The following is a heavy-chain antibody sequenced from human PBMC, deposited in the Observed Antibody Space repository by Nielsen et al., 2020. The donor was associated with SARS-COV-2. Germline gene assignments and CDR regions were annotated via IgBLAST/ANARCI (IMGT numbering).Heavy chain of an antibody. D-gene: IGHD6-19*01. J-gene: IGHJ4*02. CDR1: GFTFSSTY. CDR3: ARPVAGREGGFDY. Sequence: GGSLRLSCSASGFTFSSTYMDWVRQAPGQGLVWVSRINPSGSGTAYADSVKGRFTISRDNSKNTLYLQMNSLRAEDTAVYYCARPVAGREGGFDYWGQGTLVTVSS. CDR2: INPSGSGT. V-gene: IGHV3-74*01.